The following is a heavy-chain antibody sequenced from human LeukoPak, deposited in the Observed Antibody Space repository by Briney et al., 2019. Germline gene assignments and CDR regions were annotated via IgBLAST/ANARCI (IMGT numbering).Heavy chain of an antibody. J-gene: IGHJ4*02. CDR2: IPYDGSNK. CDR3: AKAPRDIVATVFFDY. CDR1: GFTFSSYG. Sequence: GGSLRLSCAASGFTFSSYGMHWVRQAPGKGLEWVAVIPYDGSNKYYADSVKGRFTISRDNSKNTLYLQMNSLRAEDTAVYYCAKAPRDIVATVFFDYWGQGTLVTVSS. D-gene: IGHD5-12*01. V-gene: IGHV3-30*18.